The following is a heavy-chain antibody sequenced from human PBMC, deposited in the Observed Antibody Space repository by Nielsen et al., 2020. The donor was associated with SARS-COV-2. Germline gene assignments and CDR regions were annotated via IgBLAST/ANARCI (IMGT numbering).Heavy chain of an antibody. CDR2: IYYSGST. CDR3: AREEWGSPGGVGYYYYYMDV. J-gene: IGHJ6*03. D-gene: IGHD2-15*01. Sequence: ESLKISCTVSGGSISSSSYYWGWIRQPPGKGLEWIGSIYYSGSTYYNPSLKSRVTISVDTSKNQFSLKLSSVTAADTAVYYCAREEWGSPGGVGYYYYYMDVWGKGTTVTVSS. V-gene: IGHV4-39*07. CDR1: GGSISSSSYY.